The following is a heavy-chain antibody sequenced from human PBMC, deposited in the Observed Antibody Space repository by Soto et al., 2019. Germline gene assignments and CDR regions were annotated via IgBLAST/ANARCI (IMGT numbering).Heavy chain of an antibody. J-gene: IGHJ3*02. V-gene: IGHV3-21*01. Sequence: GGSLRLSCTASGFTFSSYTMNWVRQAPGKGLEWGASISYSSDYIYYADSVKGRFTISRENAKNSLYLQMNSLSAEDTAIYYCAREYFCSTTYCSDAFDIWGQGTMVTVSS. CDR2: ISYSSDYI. CDR3: AREYFCSTTYCSDAFDI. CDR1: GFTFSSYT. D-gene: IGHD2-2*01.